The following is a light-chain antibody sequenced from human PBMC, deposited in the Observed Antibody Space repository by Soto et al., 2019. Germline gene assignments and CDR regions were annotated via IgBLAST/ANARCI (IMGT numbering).Light chain of an antibody. V-gene: IGLV2-14*01. CDR3: SSYTSSSTLV. Sequence: QAALTQPASVSGSPGHSITISCTGTSSDVGGYNYVSWYQQHPGKAPKLMIYEVSNRPSGVSNRFSDSKSGNTASLTISGLQAEDEADYYCSSYTSSSTLVFGGGTKLTVL. CDR2: EVS. J-gene: IGLJ2*01. CDR1: SSDVGGYNY.